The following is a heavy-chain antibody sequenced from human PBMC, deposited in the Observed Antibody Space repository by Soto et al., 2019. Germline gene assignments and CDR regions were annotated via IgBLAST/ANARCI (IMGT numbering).Heavy chain of an antibody. D-gene: IGHD4-4*01. Sequence: QVQLQESGPGLVKPSETLSLTCTVSGGSISNYYWSWIRQPPGKGLEWIGYIYYSGSTNYNPSLTSRLPISMDTSTNQFSLKLSSVTAADTAVYYWASETSVTDGFDIWGQGTMVTVSS. V-gene: IGHV4-59*01. CDR3: ASETSVTDGFDI. CDR2: IYYSGST. CDR1: GGSISNYY. J-gene: IGHJ3*02.